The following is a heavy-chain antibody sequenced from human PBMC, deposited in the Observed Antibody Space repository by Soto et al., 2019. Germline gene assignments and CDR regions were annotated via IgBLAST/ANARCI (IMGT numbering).Heavy chain of an antibody. V-gene: IGHV3-33*01. CDR1: GFTFSSYG. Sequence: GGSLRLSCAASGFTFSSYGMHWVRQAPGKGLEWVAGIWYDGSNKYYSESVKGRFTIARDNSKNSLYLQMNSLRTEDMDVYYCASDAPLAETHDDFDIWGQGTMVTVSS. CDR3: ASDAPLAETHDDFDI. J-gene: IGHJ3*02. CDR2: IWYDGSNK.